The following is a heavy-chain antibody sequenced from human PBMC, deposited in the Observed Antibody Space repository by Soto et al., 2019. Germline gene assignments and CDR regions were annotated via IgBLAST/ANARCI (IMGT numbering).Heavy chain of an antibody. Sequence: KGLEWVSAISGSGGSTYYADSVKGRFTISRDNSKKTLYLQMNSLRAEETAVYCFVFFFFLMIRRPPRSTLFPDTTLSDL. J-gene: IGHJ2*01. V-gene: IGHV3-23*01. D-gene: IGHD4-17*01. CDR2: ISGSGGST. CDR3: VFFFFLMIRRPPRSTLFPDTTLSDL.